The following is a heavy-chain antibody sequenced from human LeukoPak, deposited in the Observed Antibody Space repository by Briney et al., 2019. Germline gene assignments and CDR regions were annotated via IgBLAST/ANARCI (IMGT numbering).Heavy chain of an antibody. J-gene: IGHJ4*02. CDR3: ARGGIYSGYEFDY. V-gene: IGHV3-21*01. CDR1: GFTFSTYR. CDR2: ISTGTHI. D-gene: IGHD5-12*01. Sequence: GGSLRLSCAASGFTFSTYRMYWVRQAPGKGLEWVSSISTGTHIYYADSVKGRFTNSRDNGKNSLYLQMNSLRADDTAVYFCARGGIYSGYEFDYWGQGTLVTVSS.